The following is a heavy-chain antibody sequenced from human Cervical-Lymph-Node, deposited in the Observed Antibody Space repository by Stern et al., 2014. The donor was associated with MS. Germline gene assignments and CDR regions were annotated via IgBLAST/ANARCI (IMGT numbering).Heavy chain of an antibody. Sequence: QVQLVESGGGLSKPGGPLGPPWAASGSFSGDPNLPWTPRPPGRGREWVSYISGSGSTTYYADSVKGRFTISRDNAKNSLYLQMNGLRAEDTAVYYCARDEHSLGSWGQGTLVTVSS. D-gene: IGHD2-15*01. CDR1: GSFSGDPN. J-gene: IGHJ4*02. V-gene: IGHV3-11*01. CDR2: ISGSGSTT. CDR3: ARDEHSLGS.